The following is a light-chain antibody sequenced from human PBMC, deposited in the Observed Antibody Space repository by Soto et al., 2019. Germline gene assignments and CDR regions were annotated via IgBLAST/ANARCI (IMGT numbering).Light chain of an antibody. CDR2: AAS. CDR1: QHIMND. J-gene: IGKJ4*01. V-gene: IGKV1-27*01. CDR3: HKYNSLPPT. Sequence: DFRLAQSPSSLSPSVGDRVTITCRASQHIMNDFAWYQQKPGKPPRLLIPAASTLQSGVPSRFSASGFGTDFTLTISSLQPEDAATYYCHKYNSLPPTFGGGTKVDI.